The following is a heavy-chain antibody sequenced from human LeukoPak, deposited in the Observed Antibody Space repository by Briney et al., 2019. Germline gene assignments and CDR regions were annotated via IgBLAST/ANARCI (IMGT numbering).Heavy chain of an antibody. Sequence: GGSLRLSCAASGFTFSSYAMSWVRQAPGKGLEWVSAISGSGGSTYYADSVKGRFTISRDNSKNTLYLQMNSLRAEDTAVYYCAKDLTYYYDSSGYLRSLFDYWGQGTLVTASS. CDR1: GFTFSSYA. D-gene: IGHD3-22*01. V-gene: IGHV3-23*01. CDR3: AKDLTYYYDSSGYLRSLFDY. CDR2: ISGSGGST. J-gene: IGHJ4*02.